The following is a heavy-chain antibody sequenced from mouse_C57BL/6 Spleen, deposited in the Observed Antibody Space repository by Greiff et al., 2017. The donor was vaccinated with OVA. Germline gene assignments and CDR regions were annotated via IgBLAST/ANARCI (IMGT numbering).Heavy chain of an antibody. CDR1: GIDFSRYW. D-gene: IGHD1-1*01. V-gene: IGHV4-1*01. J-gene: IGHJ1*03. CDR3: ARPDYGSSYSYWYFDV. CDR2: INPDSSTI. Sequence: EVKLVESGGGLVQPGGSLKLSCAASGIDFSRYWMSWVRRAPGKGLEWIGEINPDSSTINYAPSLKDKFIISRDNAKNTLYLQMSKVRSEDTALYYCARPDYGSSYSYWYFDVWGTGTTVTVSS.